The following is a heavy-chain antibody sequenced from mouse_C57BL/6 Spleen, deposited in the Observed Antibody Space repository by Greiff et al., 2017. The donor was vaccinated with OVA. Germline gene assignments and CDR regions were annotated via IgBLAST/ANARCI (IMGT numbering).Heavy chain of an antibody. CDR1: GYTFTDYY. J-gene: IGHJ2*01. CDR2: INPYNGGT. V-gene: IGHV1-19*01. Sequence: EVQLVESGPVLVKPGASVKMSCKASGYTFTDYYMNWVKQSHGKSLEWIGVINPYNGGTRYNQKFKGKATLTVDKASRTAYMELNSLTSEDSAVYDCAMSLTTVVVPLDYWGQGTTLTVSS. D-gene: IGHD1-1*01. CDR3: AMSLTTVVVPLDY.